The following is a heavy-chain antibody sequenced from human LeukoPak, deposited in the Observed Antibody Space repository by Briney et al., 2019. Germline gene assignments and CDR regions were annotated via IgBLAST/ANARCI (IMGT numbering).Heavy chain of an antibody. Sequence: SETLSLTCAVSGVAFRGFYWSWIRRPPGTGLKWSGEIKHSGYTSYYPSLKRRVAITVDTSKKQFSLNLRSVTAADTAVYYCARGKGTLSYWGKGTLVSVSS. D-gene: IGHD3-10*01. CDR2: IKHSGYT. CDR3: ARGKGTLSY. CDR1: GVAFRGFY. J-gene: IGHJ4*02. V-gene: IGHV4-34*01.